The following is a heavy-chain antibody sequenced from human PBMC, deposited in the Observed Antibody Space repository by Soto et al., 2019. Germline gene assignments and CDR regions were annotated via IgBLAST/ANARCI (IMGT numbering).Heavy chain of an antibody. V-gene: IGHV4-30-4*08. J-gene: IGHJ4*02. CDR2: IYYTGST. Sequence: SETLSLTCTVSGGSISTGDYYWSWFRQPPGKGLEWIGYIYYTGSTYFNPSLKSRLTISVDTSKNQLSLKLTSVTAADTAVYYCARAFDDSSGYYGGLGYWGQGTLVTVSS. CDR1: GGSISTGDYY. CDR3: ARAFDDSSGYYGGLGY. D-gene: IGHD3-22*01.